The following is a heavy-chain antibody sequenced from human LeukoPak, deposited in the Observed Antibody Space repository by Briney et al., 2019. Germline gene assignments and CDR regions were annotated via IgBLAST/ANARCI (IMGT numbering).Heavy chain of an antibody. D-gene: IGHD3-22*01. Sequence: TGGSLRLSCSASGFTFNTYWMSWVRQAPGKGLEWLANIKQDGSDKYYVDSVKGRFTISRDNAKNSLYLQMNSLRAEDTAVYYCARLIRAWFDYWGQGTLVTVSS. V-gene: IGHV3-7*04. CDR3: ARLIRAWFDY. CDR1: GFTFNTYW. J-gene: IGHJ4*02. CDR2: IKQDGSDK.